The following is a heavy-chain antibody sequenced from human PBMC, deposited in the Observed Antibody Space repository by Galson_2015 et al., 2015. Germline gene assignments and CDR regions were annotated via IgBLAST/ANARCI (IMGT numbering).Heavy chain of an antibody. D-gene: IGHD3-10*01. CDR1: GVTVSSNY. CDR2: IYSGGST. Sequence: SLRLSCAASGVTVSSNYMSWVRQAPGKGLEWVSVIYSGGSTYYADSVKGRFTISRDNSKNTLYLQMNSLRAEDTAVYYCARDTRITMVRGVITDYYYYGMDVWGQGTTVTVSS. J-gene: IGHJ6*02. V-gene: IGHV3-53*01. CDR3: ARDTRITMVRGVITDYYYYGMDV.